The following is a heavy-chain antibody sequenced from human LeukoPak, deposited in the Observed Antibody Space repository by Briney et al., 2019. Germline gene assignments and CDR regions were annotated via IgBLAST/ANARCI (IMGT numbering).Heavy chain of an antibody. Sequence: GGSLRLSCAASGFTLSSYWMHWVRQTPGEGLVWVSRIDPDGSTTNYADSVKGRFTTSRDNAKNTLYLQMNSLRAEDTALYYCTRVQAGRAGLMDVWGRGTTVTVSS. J-gene: IGHJ6*02. CDR2: IDPDGSTT. CDR1: GFTLSSYW. V-gene: IGHV3-74*01. CDR3: TRVQAGRAGLMDV. D-gene: IGHD6-13*01.